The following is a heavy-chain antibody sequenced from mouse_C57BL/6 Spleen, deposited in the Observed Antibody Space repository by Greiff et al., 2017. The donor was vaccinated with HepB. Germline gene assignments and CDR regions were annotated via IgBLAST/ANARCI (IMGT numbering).Heavy chain of an antibody. CDR1: GFTFSSYA. CDR2: ISDGGSYT. D-gene: IGHD2-4*01. Sequence: DVMLVESGGGLVKPGGSLKLSCAASGFTFSSYAMSWVRQTPEKRLEWVATISDGGSYTYYPDNVKGRFTITRDNAKNNLYLQLSHLKSEDTAMYDCAREEGDYDDALDYWGQGTTLTVAS. CDR3: AREEGDYDDALDY. V-gene: IGHV5-4*01. J-gene: IGHJ2*01.